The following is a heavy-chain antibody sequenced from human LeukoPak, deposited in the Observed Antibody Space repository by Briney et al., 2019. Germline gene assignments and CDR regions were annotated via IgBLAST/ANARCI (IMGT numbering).Heavy chain of an antibody. CDR2: IIPILGIA. J-gene: IGHJ4*02. CDR3: AGRGGHRGGGGGEGDY. Sequence: GASVKVSCKASGGTFSSYAISWVRQAPGQGLEWMGRIIPILGIANYAQKFQGRVTITADKSTSTAYMELSSLRSEDTAVYYCAGRGGHRGGGGGEGDYWGQGTLVTVSS. CDR1: GGTFSSYA. D-gene: IGHD3-16*01. V-gene: IGHV1-69*04.